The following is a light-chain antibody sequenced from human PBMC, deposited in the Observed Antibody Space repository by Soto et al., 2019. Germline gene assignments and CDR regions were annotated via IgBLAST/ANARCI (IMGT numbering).Light chain of an antibody. CDR2: NNS. CDR1: SSNIGSNT. CDR3: AAWDDSLNSVL. J-gene: IGLJ2*01. V-gene: IGLV1-44*01. Sequence: QSVLTQPPSASGTPGQRVTISCSGGSSNIGSNTVNWYQQVPGTAPKLLIYNNSQRPSGVPDRISGSKSVTAASLAISGLQSDDEADYYCAAWDDSLNSVLFGGGTKVTVL.